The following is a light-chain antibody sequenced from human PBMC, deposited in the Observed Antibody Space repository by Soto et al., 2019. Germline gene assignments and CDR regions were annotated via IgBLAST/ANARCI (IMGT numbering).Light chain of an antibody. Sequence: EIVLTQSPGTLSLSPGERATLSCRASQSVSSSYLAWYQQKPGQAPRLLIYGASSRATGIPDRFSGSGSGTHFTLTISRLEPEDFAVYYCQQYGSSRVFGQGTKLEIK. J-gene: IGKJ2*01. CDR2: GAS. V-gene: IGKV3-20*01. CDR1: QSVSSSY. CDR3: QQYGSSRV.